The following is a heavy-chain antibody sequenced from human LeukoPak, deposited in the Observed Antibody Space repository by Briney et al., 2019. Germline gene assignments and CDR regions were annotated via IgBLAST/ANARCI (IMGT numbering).Heavy chain of an antibody. CDR2: IYYSGST. CDR1: GCSISSYY. CDR3: ARENGFDAFDI. Sequence: SETLSLTCTVSGCSISSYYWSWIRQPPGKGLEWIGYIYYSGSTNYNPSLKSRATISVDTSKNQFSLKLSSVTAADTAVYYCARENGFDAFDIWGQGTMVTVSS. J-gene: IGHJ3*02. V-gene: IGHV4-59*01.